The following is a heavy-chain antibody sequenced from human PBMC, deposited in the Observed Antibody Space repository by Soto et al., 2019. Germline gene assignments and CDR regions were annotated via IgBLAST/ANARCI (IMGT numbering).Heavy chain of an antibody. V-gene: IGHV3-53*01. J-gene: IGHJ4*02. CDR2: IYSGGDT. Sequence: GGSLRLSCAASGLTVSSNHRSWVRQAPGKGLEWVSVIYSGGDTYYADSVKGRFTISRDNSKNTLYVQMNSLRAADTAVYYCARGRNLAAAGLFDNWGQGTLVTVSS. CDR3: ARGRNLAAAGLFDN. D-gene: IGHD6-13*01. CDR1: GLTVSSNH.